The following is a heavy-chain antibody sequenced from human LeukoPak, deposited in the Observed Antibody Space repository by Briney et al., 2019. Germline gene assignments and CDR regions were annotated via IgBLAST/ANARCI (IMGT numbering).Heavy chain of an antibody. CDR1: GFTFSSYG. D-gene: IGHD3-9*01. CDR3: ARTYYDILTGYNPYFDY. CDR2: ISSSSRDI. J-gene: IGHJ4*02. V-gene: IGHV3-21*01. Sequence: GGSLRLSCAASGFTFSSYGMHWVRQAPGKGLEWVAAISSSSRDIFYADSVKGRFSISRDNAKNSLYLQMNSLRAEDTAVYYCARTYYDILTGYNPYFDYWGQGTLVTVSS.